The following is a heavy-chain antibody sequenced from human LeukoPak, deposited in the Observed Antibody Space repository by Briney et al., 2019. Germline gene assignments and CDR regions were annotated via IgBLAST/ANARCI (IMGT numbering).Heavy chain of an antibody. J-gene: IGHJ4*02. D-gene: IGHD1-14*01. CDR1: GFTFSNYW. V-gene: IGHV3-74*01. CDR3: ARGASNRFDY. CDR2: IYTDGSST. Sequence: GGSLRLSCAASGFTFSNYWMHWVRQAAGKGLVWVSRIYTDGSSTNYADSVKGRFTISRDNAKNTLYLQMNSLRAEDTAVYYCARGASNRFDYWGQGTLVTVSS.